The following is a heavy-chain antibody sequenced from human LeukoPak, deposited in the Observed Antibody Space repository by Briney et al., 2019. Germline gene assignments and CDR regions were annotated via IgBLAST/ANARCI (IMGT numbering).Heavy chain of an antibody. CDR2: IIPIFGTA. D-gene: IGHD3-9*01. J-gene: IGHJ3*02. CDR3: ASWLYYDTLTGYYSEDAFDI. CDR1: RGTFSSYA. V-gene: IGHV1-69*05. Sequence: TVKVSCKASRGTFSSYAISWVRQAPGQGLEWMGGIIPIFGTANYAQKFQGRVTITTDESTSTAYMELSSLRSEDTAVYYCASWLYYDTLTGYYSEDAFDIWGQGTTVTVSS.